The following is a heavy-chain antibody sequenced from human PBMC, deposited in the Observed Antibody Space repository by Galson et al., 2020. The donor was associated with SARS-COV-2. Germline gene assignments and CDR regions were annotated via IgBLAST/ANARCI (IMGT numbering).Heavy chain of an antibody. J-gene: IGHJ5*02. D-gene: IGHD3-22*01. CDR1: GYTFTSYG. V-gene: IGHV1-18*01. CDR2: ISAYNGNT. Sequence: KISCKASGYTFTSYGISRVRQAPGQGLEGIGRISAYNGNTNYAQKLQGRVTMTTDTSTSTAYMEVRSLRSDDAAVYYCAILYYYDSSGYYQTWFDPWGQGTLVTVSS. CDR3: AILYYYDSSGYYQTWFDP.